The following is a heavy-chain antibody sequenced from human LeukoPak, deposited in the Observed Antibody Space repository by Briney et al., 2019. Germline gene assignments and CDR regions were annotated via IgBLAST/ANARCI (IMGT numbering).Heavy chain of an antibody. CDR2: ISYDGSNK. J-gene: IGHJ4*02. CDR3: AKESSSDDYGDYVLDY. D-gene: IGHD4-17*01. V-gene: IGHV3-30*18. Sequence: GGSLRLSCAASGSTFSSYGMHWVRQAPGKGLEWVAIISYDGSNKYYADSVKGRFTISRDNSKNTLYLQMNSLRAEDTAVYYCAKESSSDDYGDYVLDYWGQGTLVTVSS. CDR1: GSTFSSYG.